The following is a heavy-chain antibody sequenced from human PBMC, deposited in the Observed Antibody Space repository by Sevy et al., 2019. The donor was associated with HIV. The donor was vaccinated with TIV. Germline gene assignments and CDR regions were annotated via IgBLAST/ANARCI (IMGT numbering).Heavy chain of an antibody. V-gene: IGHV1-24*01. D-gene: IGHD3-22*01. CDR3: AAAREYYEDTSGYLDY. Sequence: ASVKASCKVSGSTLSKLSMHWVRQAPGKGLEWMGRFDPEDGETIYSQKFQGRVTMTEDTSTDTAYMELSSLRSEDTAVYHCAAAREYYEDTSGYLDYWGQGTLVTVSS. CDR2: FDPEDGET. CDR1: GSTLSKLS. J-gene: IGHJ4*02.